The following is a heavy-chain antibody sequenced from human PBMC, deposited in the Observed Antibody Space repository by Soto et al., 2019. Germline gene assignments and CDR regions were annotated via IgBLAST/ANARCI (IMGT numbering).Heavy chain of an antibody. V-gene: IGHV3-9*01. D-gene: IGHD3-3*01. J-gene: IGHJ6*03. CDR3: TKSWRLYYMDV. CDR1: GFTFDDYA. CDR2: ITCNSGTI. Sequence: EVQLVESGGGLVQPVRSLRLSCAASGFTFDDYAMHWVRQAPGRGLEWVSRITCNSGTIDYAESVKGRFTISRDNSKNSLYLQMNSLRAEDTALYYCTKSWRLYYMDVLCKGTTVTVSS.